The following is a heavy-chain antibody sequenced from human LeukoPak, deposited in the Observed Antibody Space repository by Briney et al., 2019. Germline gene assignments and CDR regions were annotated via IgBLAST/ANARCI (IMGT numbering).Heavy chain of an antibody. CDR1: GGSISSSSYY. J-gene: IGHJ6*02. CDR3: ARRVVVAATDYAMDV. D-gene: IGHD2-15*01. CDR2: IYYSGST. Sequence: SETLSLTCTVSGGSISSSSYYWGCIRQPPGKGLEWIGTIYYSGSTYYNPSLKSRVTISVDTSKNQFSLKLSSVTAADTAVYYCARRVVVAATDYAMDVWGQGTTVTVSS. V-gene: IGHV4-39*07.